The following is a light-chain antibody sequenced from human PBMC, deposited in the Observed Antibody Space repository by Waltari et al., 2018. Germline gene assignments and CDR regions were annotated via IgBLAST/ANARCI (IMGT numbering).Light chain of an antibody. Sequence: EIVITQSPATLSVSPGERVTLSCRASQSVSSNLAWYQRKPGQAPRLLIFDASTRATSVPGRFSGSGSGTEFTLTISSLQSEDSAVYYCQQYNRWPPITFGQGTRLEVK. CDR3: QQYNRWPPIT. CDR1: QSVSSN. V-gene: IGKV3-15*01. CDR2: DAS. J-gene: IGKJ5*01.